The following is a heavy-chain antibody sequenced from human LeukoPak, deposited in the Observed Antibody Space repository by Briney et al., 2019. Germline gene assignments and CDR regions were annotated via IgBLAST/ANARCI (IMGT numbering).Heavy chain of an antibody. CDR2: ISYDRSNK. V-gene: IGHV3-30-3*01. CDR1: GFTFSSYA. CDR3: ARDKGIQLWLYYFDY. Sequence: GRSLRLSCAASGFTFSSYAMHWVRQAPGKGLEWVATISYDRSNKYYADSVKGRFTISRDNSKTTLYLQMNSLRAEDTAVYYCARDKGIQLWLYYFDYWGQGTLVTVSS. J-gene: IGHJ4*02. D-gene: IGHD5-18*01.